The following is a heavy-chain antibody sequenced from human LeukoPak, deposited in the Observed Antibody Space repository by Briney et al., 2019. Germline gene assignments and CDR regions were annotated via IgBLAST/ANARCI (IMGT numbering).Heavy chain of an antibody. CDR2: ITQDGSEK. Sequence: GGSLRLSCAASGFTFSSYWMSWVRQAPGKGLQWLANITQDGSEKNYVDSVKGRFSISRDNAKNSLYLQMNSLTAEDTAVYYCARNPPGIVGAPTHYCYYMDVWGRGTTVTISS. V-gene: IGHV3-7*01. CDR3: ARNPPGIVGAPTHYCYYMDV. D-gene: IGHD1-26*01. J-gene: IGHJ6*03. CDR1: GFTFSSYW.